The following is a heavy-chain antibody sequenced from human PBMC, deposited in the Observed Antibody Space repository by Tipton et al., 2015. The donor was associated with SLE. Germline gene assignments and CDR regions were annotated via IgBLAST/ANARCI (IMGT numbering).Heavy chain of an antibody. D-gene: IGHD3-16*01. CDR2: IRADGSNK. Sequence: SGFTYSGYAMYWVRQAPGKGLEWVAFIRADGSNKDYADSVKGRFTISRDNSKNTLYLQMNRLRVEDTAVYYCAGGTGAYFDHWGQGTLVTVSS. V-gene: IGHV3-30*02. CDR3: AGGTGAYFDH. CDR1: GFTYSGYA. J-gene: IGHJ4*02.